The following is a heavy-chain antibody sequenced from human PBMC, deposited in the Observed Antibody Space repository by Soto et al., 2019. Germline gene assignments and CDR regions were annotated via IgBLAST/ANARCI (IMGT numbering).Heavy chain of an antibody. V-gene: IGHV3-72*01. D-gene: IGHD3-22*01. Sequence: GGSLRLFCAGSGVTLSDHSIDWARQSPGKGVDWVGRSTDKAQGSSTAHDASVTARFTTQRDEPKNSVYLQMKSLKTEDTAVYYCVRATYFSDRSGYTRCFDYWGKGT. CDR2: STDKAQGSST. J-gene: IGHJ4*02. CDR1: GVTLSDHS. CDR3: VRATYFSDRSGYTRCFDY.